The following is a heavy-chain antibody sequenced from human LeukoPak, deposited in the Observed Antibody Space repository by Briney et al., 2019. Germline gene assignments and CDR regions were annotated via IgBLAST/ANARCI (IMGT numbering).Heavy chain of an antibody. V-gene: IGHV4-38-2*02. D-gene: IGHD4-23*01. Sequence: TETLSLTCTVSGYSISSGYYWGWIRQPPGKGLEWIGSIYHSGSTYYNPSLKSRVTISVDTSKNQFSLKLSSVTAADTAVYYCARMRRDYGGNSAISVVGFDYWGQGTLVTVSS. CDR3: ARMRRDYGGNSAISVVGFDY. J-gene: IGHJ4*02. CDR2: IYHSGST. CDR1: GYSISSGYY.